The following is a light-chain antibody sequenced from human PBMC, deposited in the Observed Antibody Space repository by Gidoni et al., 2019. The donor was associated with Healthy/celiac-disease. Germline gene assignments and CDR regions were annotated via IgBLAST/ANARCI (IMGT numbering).Light chain of an antibody. V-gene: IGKV3-15*01. CDR2: GAS. CDR1: QSVSST. CDR3: QQYNNWPPWT. J-gene: IGKJ1*01. Sequence: EIVMTQSPATLSVSPGERATLSCRASQSVSSTLAWYQQKPGQAPRLLIYGASTRATGIPARFSGSGSGTEFTLTISSRQSEDFAVYYCQQYNNWPPWTFXQXTKVEIK.